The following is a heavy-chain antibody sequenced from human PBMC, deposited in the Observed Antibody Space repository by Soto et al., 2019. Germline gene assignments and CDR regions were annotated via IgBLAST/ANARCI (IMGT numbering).Heavy chain of an antibody. CDR3: ARRSRRSMDTDYYGMDV. CDR1: GGTFSSYA. Sequence: QVQLVQSGAEVKKPGSSVKVSCKASGGTFSSYAISWVRQAPGQGLEWMGGIIPIFGTANYAQKFQGRVTITADESKSTAYMELSSLRSEDTAVYYCARRSRRSMDTDYYGMDVWGQGTTVTVSS. J-gene: IGHJ6*02. V-gene: IGHV1-69*01. CDR2: IIPIFGTA.